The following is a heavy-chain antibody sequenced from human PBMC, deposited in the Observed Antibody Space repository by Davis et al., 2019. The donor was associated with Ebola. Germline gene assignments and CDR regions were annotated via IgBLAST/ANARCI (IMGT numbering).Heavy chain of an antibody. CDR1: GGSISSYY. Sequence: PSETLSLTCTVPGGSISSYYWSWIRQPPGKGLEWIGYIYYSGSTNYNPSLKSRVTISVDTSKNQFSLKLSSVTAADTAVYYCARDLIAYSSGWYNWFDPWGQGTLVTVSS. CDR2: IYYSGST. V-gene: IGHV4-59*01. D-gene: IGHD6-19*01. J-gene: IGHJ5*02. CDR3: ARDLIAYSSGWYNWFDP.